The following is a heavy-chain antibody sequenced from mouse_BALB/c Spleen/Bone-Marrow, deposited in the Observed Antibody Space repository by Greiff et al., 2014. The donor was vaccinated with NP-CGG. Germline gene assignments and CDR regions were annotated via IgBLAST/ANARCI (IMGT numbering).Heavy chain of an antibody. D-gene: IGHD1-1*02. V-gene: IGHV1-87*01. Sequence: QVQLKESGAELARPGASVKLSCKASGYTFTSYWMQWVKQRPGQGPEWIGAIYPGDGDTRYTQKFKGKATLTADKSSSTAYMQLSSLASEDSAVYYCASQGDYGSFDYWGQGTTLTVSS. CDR3: ASQGDYGSFDY. CDR2: IYPGDGDT. CDR1: GYTFTSYW. J-gene: IGHJ2*01.